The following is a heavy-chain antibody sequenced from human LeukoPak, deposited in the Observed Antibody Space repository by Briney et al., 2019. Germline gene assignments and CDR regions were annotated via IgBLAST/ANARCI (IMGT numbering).Heavy chain of an antibody. CDR1: GFTFSSYG. CDR2: ISGSGGST. V-gene: IGHV3-23*01. CDR3: VKVHYDSSGRH. J-gene: IGHJ1*01. D-gene: IGHD3-22*01. Sequence: GGSLRLSCAASGFTFSSYGMSWVRQAPGKGLEWVSAISGSGGSTYHADSLKGRFTISRDNSKNTLYLQMDSLRAEDTAVYYCVKVHYDSSGRHWGQGTLVTVSS.